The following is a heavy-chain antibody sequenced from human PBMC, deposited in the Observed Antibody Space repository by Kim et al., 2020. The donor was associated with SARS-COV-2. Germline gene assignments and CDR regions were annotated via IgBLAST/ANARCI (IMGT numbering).Heavy chain of an antibody. D-gene: IGHD6-13*01. J-gene: IGHJ6*02. V-gene: IGHV3-43*01. CDR2: ITWDGGST. CDR3: AKDIATRIGSSWFYYFYYGMDV. CDR1: GFTFDDYT. Sequence: GGSLRHSCAASGFTFDDYTMHWVRQAPGKGLEWVSLITWDGGSTYYADSVKGRFTISRDNSKNSLYLQMNSLRTEDTALYYCAKDIATRIGSSWFYYFYYGMDVWGQGTTVTVSS.